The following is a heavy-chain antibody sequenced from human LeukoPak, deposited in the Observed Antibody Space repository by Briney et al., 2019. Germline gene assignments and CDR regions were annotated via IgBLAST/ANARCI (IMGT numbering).Heavy chain of an antibody. V-gene: IGHV4-34*01. J-gene: IGHJ4*02. D-gene: IGHD1-7*01. CDR2: SNHSGST. Sequence: SETLSLTCAVYGGSFSGYYWSWIRQPPGKGLEWIGESNHSGSTNYNPSLKSRVTISVDTSKDQFSLKLSSVTAADTAVYYCARLTGTSFSTLDYWGQGTLVTVSS. CDR1: GGSFSGYY. CDR3: ARLTGTSFSTLDY.